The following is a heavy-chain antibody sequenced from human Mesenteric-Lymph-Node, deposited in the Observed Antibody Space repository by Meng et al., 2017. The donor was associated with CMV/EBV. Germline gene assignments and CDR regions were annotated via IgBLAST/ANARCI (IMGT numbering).Heavy chain of an antibody. V-gene: IGHV3-15*01. Sequence: GGSLRLSCAASGFTFSNAWMSWVRQAPGKGLEWVGRIKSKTDGGTTDYAAPVKGRFTISRDDSKNTLYLQMNSLRAEDTAVYYCAKNYNNDYYYGMDVWGQGTTVTVSS. D-gene: IGHD4-11*01. CDR1: GFTFSNAW. J-gene: IGHJ6*02. CDR3: AKNYNNDYYYGMDV. CDR2: IKSKTDGGTT.